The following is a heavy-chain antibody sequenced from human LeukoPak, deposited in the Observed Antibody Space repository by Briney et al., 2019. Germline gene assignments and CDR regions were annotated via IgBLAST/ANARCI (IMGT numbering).Heavy chain of an antibody. V-gene: IGHV4-61*02. CDR2: IYTSGST. J-gene: IGHJ4*02. CDR1: GGSISSGSYY. CDR3: ARYYYGSGSYPPYFDY. Sequence: PSETLSLTCTVSGGSISSGSYYWSWIRQPAGKGLEWIGRIYTSGSTNYNPSLKSRVTISVDTSKNQFSLKLSSVTAADTAVYYCARYYYGSGSYPPYFDYWGQGTLVTVSS. D-gene: IGHD3-10*01.